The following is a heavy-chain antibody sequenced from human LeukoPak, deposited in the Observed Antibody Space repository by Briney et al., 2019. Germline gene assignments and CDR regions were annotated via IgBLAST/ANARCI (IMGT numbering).Heavy chain of an antibody. J-gene: IGHJ4*02. CDR2: LRGNGDT. D-gene: IGHD3-10*01. CDR3: AKDPAFEFGELYSGY. CDR1: GFTFSSYA. V-gene: IGHV3-23*01. Sequence: GGSLTLSCAASGFTFSSYAMSWVREAPARGLEWVSSLRGNGDTFYADSVKGRFTLSRDESRNTVYLQLNNLRVEDTAVYYCAKDPAFEFGELYSGYWGQGTLVTVSS.